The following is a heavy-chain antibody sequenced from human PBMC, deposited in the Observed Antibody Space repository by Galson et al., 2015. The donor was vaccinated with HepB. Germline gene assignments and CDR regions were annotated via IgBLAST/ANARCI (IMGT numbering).Heavy chain of an antibody. Sequence: SLRLSCAASGFTFSNYAMHWVRQAPGKGLEWVAVISYDGSYEYQADSVKGRFTISRDNSKNTLYLQMSSLRADDTAVYYCVRDGIVLMVYDKLQYWGQGTLVTVSS. J-gene: IGHJ4*02. CDR1: GFTFSNYA. V-gene: IGHV3-30*04. CDR2: ISYDGSYE. D-gene: IGHD2-8*01. CDR3: VRDGIVLMVYDKLQY.